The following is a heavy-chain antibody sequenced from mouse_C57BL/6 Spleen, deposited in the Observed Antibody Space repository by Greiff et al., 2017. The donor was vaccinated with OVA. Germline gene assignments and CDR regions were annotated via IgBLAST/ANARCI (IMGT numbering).Heavy chain of an antibody. V-gene: IGHV5-17*01. CDR2: ISSGSSTI. CDR3: ARSLWALDY. CDR1: GFTFSDYG. D-gene: IGHD1-1*01. Sequence: DVQLVESGGGLVKPGGSLKLSCAASGFTFSDYGMHWVRQAPEEGLEWVAYISSGSSTIYYADTVKGRFTISRDNAKNTLFLQMTSLRSEDTAMYYCARSLWALDYWGQGTSVTVSS. J-gene: IGHJ4*01.